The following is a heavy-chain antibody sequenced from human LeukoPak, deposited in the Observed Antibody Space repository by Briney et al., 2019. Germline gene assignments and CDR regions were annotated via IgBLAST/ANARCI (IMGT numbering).Heavy chain of an antibody. CDR3: ARLPMVRGVIASFDY. CDR1: GDTFSTFW. Sequence: GESLKISCKGSGDTFSTFWIGWVRQMPGKGLEWVGKIDPSDSYTNYSPSFQGHVTISADKSISTAYLQWSSLKASDTAMYYCARLPMVRGVIASFDYWGQGTLVTVSS. CDR2: IDPSDSYT. V-gene: IGHV5-10-1*01. D-gene: IGHD3-10*01. J-gene: IGHJ4*02.